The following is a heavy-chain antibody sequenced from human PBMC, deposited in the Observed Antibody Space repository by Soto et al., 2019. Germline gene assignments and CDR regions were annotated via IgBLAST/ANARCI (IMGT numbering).Heavy chain of an antibody. CDR2: ISGSGGST. Sequence: LRLSFAASGXTFSSYAMSWVRQAPGKGLEWVSAISGSGGSTYYADSVKGRFTISRDNSKNTLYLQMNSLRAEDTAVYYCAKGVDIVATMGHDYWGQGTLVTVSS. D-gene: IGHD5-12*01. J-gene: IGHJ4*02. CDR1: GXTFSSYA. V-gene: IGHV3-23*01. CDR3: AKGVDIVATMGHDY.